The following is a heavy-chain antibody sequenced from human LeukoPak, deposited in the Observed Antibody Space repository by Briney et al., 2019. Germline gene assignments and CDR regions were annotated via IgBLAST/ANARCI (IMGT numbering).Heavy chain of an antibody. J-gene: IGHJ4*02. D-gene: IGHD2-2*01. Sequence: TGGSLRLSCTASGFTFGDYAMSWFRQAPGKGLEWVGFIRSKPYGGTTENAASVKGRFTISRDDSKSIAYLQMNSLKTGDTAVYYCARGGVYCSSVSCSVDYWGQGILVTVSS. CDR3: ARGGVYCSSVSCSVDY. CDR1: GFTFGDYA. CDR2: IRSKPYGGTT. V-gene: IGHV3-49*03.